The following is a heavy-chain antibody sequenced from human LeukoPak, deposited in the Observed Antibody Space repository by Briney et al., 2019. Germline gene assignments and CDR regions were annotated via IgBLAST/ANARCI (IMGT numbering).Heavy chain of an antibody. CDR3: AREESSGWYYGMDV. V-gene: IGHV4-59*01. J-gene: IGHJ6*02. CDR2: IYYTGST. Sequence: PSETLSLTCTVSGGSISSYYWSWIRQPPGKGLEWIGYIYYTGSTNYNPSLKSRVTISVDTSKNQFSLKLSSVTAADTAVYYCAREESSGWYYGMDVWGQGTTVTVSS. D-gene: IGHD6-19*01. CDR1: GGSISSYY.